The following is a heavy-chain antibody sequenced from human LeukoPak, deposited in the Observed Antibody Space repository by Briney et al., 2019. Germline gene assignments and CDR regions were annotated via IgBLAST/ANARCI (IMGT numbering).Heavy chain of an antibody. CDR3: AREQMATIPYFDY. CDR2: IIPIFGTA. V-gene: IGHV1-69*13. CDR1: GGTFSSYA. Sequence: SVRVSCKASGGTFSSYAISWVRQAPGQWLEWMGGIIPIFGTANYAQKFQGRVTITADESTSTAYMELSSLRSEDTAVYYCAREQMATIPYFDYWGQXTLXTVSS. D-gene: IGHD5-24*01. J-gene: IGHJ4*02.